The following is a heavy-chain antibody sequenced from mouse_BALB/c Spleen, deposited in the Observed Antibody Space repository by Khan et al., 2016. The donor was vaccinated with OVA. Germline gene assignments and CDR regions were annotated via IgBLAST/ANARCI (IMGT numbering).Heavy chain of an antibody. J-gene: IGHJ3*01. V-gene: IGHV2-2*01. Sequence: QVQLQQPGPGLVRPSQTLSITCTVSGFSLTTYGVHWVRQSPGKGLEWLGVIRSAGKTDYNAAFISRLSITKDQSKSQVFFKMNRLQADDTSMYYCARNSYMYDFTYWGQGTLVTVSA. CDR2: IRSAGKT. CDR1: GFSLTTYG. CDR3: ARNSYMYDFTY. D-gene: IGHD2-14*01.